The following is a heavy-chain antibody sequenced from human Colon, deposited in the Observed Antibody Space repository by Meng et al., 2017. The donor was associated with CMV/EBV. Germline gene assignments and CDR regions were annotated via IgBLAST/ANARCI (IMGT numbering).Heavy chain of an antibody. CDR1: GFTLSTYD. Sequence: GGSLRLSCTASGFTLSTYDFHWVRQPTGKGLEWVSSIGTVGDTYSIGSVKGRFIISREDAKNSVYLQMNGLRDGDTGLYYCARARSPTHFDYWGQGALVTVSS. V-gene: IGHV3-13*01. J-gene: IGHJ4*02. CDR3: ARARSPTHFDY. CDR2: IGTVGDT.